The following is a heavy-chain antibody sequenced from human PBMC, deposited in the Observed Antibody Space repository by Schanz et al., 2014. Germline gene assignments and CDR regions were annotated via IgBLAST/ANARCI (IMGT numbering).Heavy chain of an antibody. CDR1: GYTFTRYY. CDR2: INPRSVST. J-gene: IGHJ6*02. Sequence: QVQLVQSGAEVKKPGASVKVSCRASGYTFTRYYMHWVRQAPGQGLEWVGIINPRSVSTSYAQKFQGRVTMTRDTSTSTAYMELSSLRSEDTAVYYCARFNSGSHSPPYYYYGMDVWGQGTTVTVSS. CDR3: ARFNSGSHSPPYYYYGMDV. D-gene: IGHD1-26*01. V-gene: IGHV1-46*01.